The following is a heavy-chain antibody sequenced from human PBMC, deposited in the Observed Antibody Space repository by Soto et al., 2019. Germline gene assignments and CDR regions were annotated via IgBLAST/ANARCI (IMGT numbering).Heavy chain of an antibody. CDR3: ARRGFSYGGGYFDL. CDR1: GGSINIGGFY. Sequence: QVQLQESGPGLVKPSQTLSLTCTVSGGSINIGGFYWSWVRQHPGKGLEWIGYIYHSGSTYYNPSLKSRVTISEETSKNQFSLELSSVTAADTAVYYCARRGFSYGGGYFDLWGRGTLVTVSS. CDR2: IYHSGST. V-gene: IGHV4-31*03. J-gene: IGHJ2*01. D-gene: IGHD5-18*01.